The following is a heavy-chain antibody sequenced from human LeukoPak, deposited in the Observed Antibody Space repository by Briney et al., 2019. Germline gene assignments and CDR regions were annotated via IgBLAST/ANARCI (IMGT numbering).Heavy chain of an antibody. Sequence: GESLKISFKGSGYGFTSYWIGWVRQMPGKGLEWMGIIYPGDSDTRYSPSFQGQVTISADKSISTAYLQWSSLKASDTAMYYCARQYSGYDKLYYFDYWGQGTLVTVSS. CDR2: IYPGDSDT. CDR1: GYGFTSYW. V-gene: IGHV5-51*01. D-gene: IGHD5-12*01. J-gene: IGHJ4*02. CDR3: ARQYSGYDKLYYFDY.